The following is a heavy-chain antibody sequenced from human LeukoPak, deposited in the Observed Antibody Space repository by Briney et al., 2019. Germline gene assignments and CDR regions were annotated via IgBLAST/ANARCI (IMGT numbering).Heavy chain of an antibody. D-gene: IGHD3-3*01. CDR1: GYTFTGYY. J-gene: IGHJ6*02. CDR3: ARDFPHTIFGVVITSYYYYGMDV. Sequence: ASVKVSCKASGYTFTGYYMHWVRQAPGQGLEWMGWINPNSGGTNYAQKFQGRVTMTRDTSISTAYMELSRLRSDDTAVYYCARDFPHTIFGVVITSYYYYGMDVWGQGTTVTVSS. V-gene: IGHV1-2*02. CDR2: INPNSGGT.